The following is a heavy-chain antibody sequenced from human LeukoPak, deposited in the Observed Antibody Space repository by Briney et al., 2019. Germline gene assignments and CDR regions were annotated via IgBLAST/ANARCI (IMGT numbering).Heavy chain of an antibody. D-gene: IGHD3-22*01. CDR3: ARGFDYYDSSGYHPPNV. J-gene: IGHJ6*02. Sequence: SVKVSCKASGGTFSTYAISWVRQAPGQGLEWMGRIIPILDIANYAQKFQGRVTIIADKSTSTAYMELSSLRSEDTAVYYCARGFDYYDSSGYHPPNVWGQGTTVTVSS. CDR1: GGTFSTYA. CDR2: IIPILDIA. V-gene: IGHV1-69*04.